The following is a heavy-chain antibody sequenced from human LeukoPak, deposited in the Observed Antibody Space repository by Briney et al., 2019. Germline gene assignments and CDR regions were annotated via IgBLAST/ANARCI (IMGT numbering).Heavy chain of an antibody. V-gene: IGHV4-39*01. CDR3: ASWDYYDSSAPFDY. CDR1: GGSISSSSYY. J-gene: IGHJ4*02. Sequence: PSETLSLTCTVSGGSISSSSYYWGWIRQPPGKGLEWIGSIYYSGSTYYNPSLKSRVTISVDTSKNQFSLKLSSVTAADTAVYYCASWDYYDSSAPFDYWGQGTLVTVSS. D-gene: IGHD3-22*01. CDR2: IYYSGST.